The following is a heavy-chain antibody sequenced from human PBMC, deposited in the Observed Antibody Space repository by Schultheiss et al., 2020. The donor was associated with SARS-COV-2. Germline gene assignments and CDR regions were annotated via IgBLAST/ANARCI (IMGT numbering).Heavy chain of an antibody. CDR2: IYYSGST. CDR1: GGSISSGGYY. Sequence: SETLSLTCTVSGGSISSGGYYWSWIRQHPGKGLEWIGYIYYSGSTYYNPSLKSRVTISVDTSKNQFSLKLSSVTAADTAVYYCAREMVVTAPWGMDVWGQGTTVTVSS. CDR3: AREMVVTAPWGMDV. V-gene: IGHV4-31*03. J-gene: IGHJ6*02. D-gene: IGHD2-21*02.